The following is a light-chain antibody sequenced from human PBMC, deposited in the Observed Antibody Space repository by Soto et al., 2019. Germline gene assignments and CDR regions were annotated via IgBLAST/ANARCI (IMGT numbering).Light chain of an antibody. J-gene: IGKJ1*01. CDR2: GAS. V-gene: IGKV1-6*02. CDR3: LQDFSYPRT. CDR1: QGIGTE. Sequence: AIQMTQSPYSLSASVGDRVTITCRASQGIGTELGWYQLKPGKAPKLLVYGASTLQSGVLPRFSGSGSGTDFTLTISSLQPDDFATYYCLQDFSYPRTFGHGTKVDIK.